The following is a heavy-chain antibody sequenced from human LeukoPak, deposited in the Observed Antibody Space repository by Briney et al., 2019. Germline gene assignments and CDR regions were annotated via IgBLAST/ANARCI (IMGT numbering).Heavy chain of an antibody. D-gene: IGHD6-13*01. Sequence: GGSLRLSCAASGFTFSSYAMSWVRQAPGKGLEWVSAISGSGGSTYYADSVKGRFTISRDNSKNTLYLQMNSLRAEDTAVYYCARGSSSSWYGYFDYWGQGTLVTVSS. J-gene: IGHJ4*02. V-gene: IGHV3-23*01. CDR3: ARGSSSSWYGYFDY. CDR2: ISGSGGST. CDR1: GFTFSSYA.